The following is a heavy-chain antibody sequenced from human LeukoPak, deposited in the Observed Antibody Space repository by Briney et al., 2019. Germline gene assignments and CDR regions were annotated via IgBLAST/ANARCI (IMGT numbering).Heavy chain of an antibody. CDR2: IYYSGST. D-gene: IGHD3-22*01. CDR3: ASDIKIYHYYDSSGPNNWFDP. J-gene: IGHJ5*02. Sequence: PSETLSLTCTVSGGSISSSSYYWGWIRQPPGKGLEWIGSIYYSGSTYYNPSLKSRVTISVDTSKNQFSLKLSSVTAADTAVYYCASDIKIYHYYDSSGPNNWFDPWGQGTLVTVSS. CDR1: GGSISSSSYY. V-gene: IGHV4-39*07.